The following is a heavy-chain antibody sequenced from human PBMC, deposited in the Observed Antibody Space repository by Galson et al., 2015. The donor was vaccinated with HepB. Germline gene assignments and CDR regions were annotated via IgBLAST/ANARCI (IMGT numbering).Heavy chain of an antibody. CDR3: TRQLGY. V-gene: IGHV3-30-3*01. CDR2: ISYDGNDK. CDR1: GFIFSSYT. Sequence: SLRLSCAASGFIFSSYTMHWVRQAPGKGLEWVAAISYDGNDKYYADSVKGRFTISRDDSKNTAYLQMNSLKTEDTAVYYCTRQLGYWGQGTLVTVSS. J-gene: IGHJ4*02.